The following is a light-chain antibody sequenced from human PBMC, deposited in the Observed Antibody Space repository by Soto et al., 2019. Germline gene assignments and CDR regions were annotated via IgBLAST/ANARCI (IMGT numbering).Light chain of an antibody. CDR3: QQRSNWLIT. CDR2: NAS. V-gene: IGKV3-11*01. CDR1: QSVNSY. Sequence: EIVLAQAPATLSLSPGARATLSCTTSQSVNSYLAWYQQKPGQAPRLLIYNASQRATGIPARFSGSGSGTDFTLTISSLEPEDFAVYYCQQRSNWLITFGHGKRLEIK. J-gene: IGKJ5*01.